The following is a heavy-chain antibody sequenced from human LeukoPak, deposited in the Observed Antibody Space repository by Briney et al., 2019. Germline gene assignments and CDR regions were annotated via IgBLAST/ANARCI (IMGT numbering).Heavy chain of an antibody. J-gene: IGHJ4*02. CDR2: ISGSGGST. V-gene: IGHV3-23*01. CDR1: GFTFSSYA. CDR3: AKDIAVAGPYYFDY. D-gene: IGHD6-19*01. Sequence: PGGSLRLSCAASGFTFSSYAMSWVRQAPGKRLEWVSAISGSGGSTYYADSVKGRFTISRDNSKSTLYLQMNSLRAEDTAVYYCAKDIAVAGPYYFDYWGQGTLVTVSS.